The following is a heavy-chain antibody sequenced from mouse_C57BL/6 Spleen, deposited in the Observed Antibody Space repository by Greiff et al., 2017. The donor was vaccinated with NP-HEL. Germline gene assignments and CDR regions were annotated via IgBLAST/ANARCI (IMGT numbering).Heavy chain of an antibody. D-gene: IGHD1-1*01. V-gene: IGHV5-16*01. CDR1: GFTFSDYY. CDR2: INYDGSST. Sequence: DVKLVESEGGLVQPGSSMKLSCTASGFTFSDYYMAWVRQVPEKGLEWVANINYDGSSTYYLDSLKSRFIISRDNAKNILYLQMSSLKSEDTATYYCASSTAYGSSYGFDYWGLGTTLTVSS. J-gene: IGHJ2*01. CDR3: ASSTAYGSSYGFDY.